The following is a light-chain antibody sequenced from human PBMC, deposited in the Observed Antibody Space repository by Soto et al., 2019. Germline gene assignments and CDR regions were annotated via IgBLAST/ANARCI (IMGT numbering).Light chain of an antibody. Sequence: QSVLTQPPSVSGAPGQRVTISCTGSSSNIGAGYDVHWYQQLPGTAPKLLIYGNSNRPSGVPDRFSGSKSGTSATLAMTGLQAEDEADYYCKSHDSSLSGFYVFGTGTKVTVL. CDR2: GNS. CDR1: SSNIGAGYD. J-gene: IGLJ1*01. V-gene: IGLV1-40*01. CDR3: KSHDSSLSGFYV.